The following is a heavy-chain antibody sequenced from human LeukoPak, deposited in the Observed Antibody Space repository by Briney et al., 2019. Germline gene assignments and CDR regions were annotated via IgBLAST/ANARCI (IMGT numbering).Heavy chain of an antibody. V-gene: IGHV4-59*12. CDR1: GGSISSYY. D-gene: IGHD6-13*01. J-gene: IGHJ6*02. CDR3: ARDGGSLSGMDV. CDR2: IYYSGNT. Sequence: SETLSLTCTVSGGSISSYYWSWIRQPPGKGLEWIGYIYYSGNTNYNPSIKSRVTISVDTSKNQFSLKLSSVTAAATAVYYCARDGGSLSGMDVWGQGTTVTVSS.